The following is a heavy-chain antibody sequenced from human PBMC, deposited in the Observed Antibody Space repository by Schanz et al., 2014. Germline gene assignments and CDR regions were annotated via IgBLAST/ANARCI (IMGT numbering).Heavy chain of an antibody. V-gene: IGHV3-23*01. CDR2: ISGSGGST. CDR1: GFTFSSYA. J-gene: IGHJ5*01. D-gene: IGHD6-13*01. CDR3: AKEKEEVAADGSFFDS. Sequence: EVQLLESGGGLVQPGGSLRLSCAASGFTFSSYAMSWVRQAPGKGLEWVSAISGSGGSTYYADSVKGRFIISRDNSKNTSKNTLYVQMNSLRAEDTAVYYWAKEKEEVAADGSFFDSWGQGTLVTVSS.